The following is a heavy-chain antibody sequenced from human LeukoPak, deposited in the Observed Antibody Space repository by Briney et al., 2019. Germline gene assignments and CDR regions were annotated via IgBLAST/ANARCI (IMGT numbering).Heavy chain of an antibody. D-gene: IGHD3-16*01. CDR2: INHSGST. Sequence: SETLSLTCAVYGGSFSGYYWSWIRQPPGKGLEWIGEINHSGSTNYNPSLKSRVTISVDTSKNQFSLKLSSVTAADTAVYYCARLPHSRLRHHYYGMDVWGQGTTVTVSS. CDR3: ARLPHSRLRHHYYGMDV. J-gene: IGHJ6*02. CDR1: GGSFSGYY. V-gene: IGHV4-34*01.